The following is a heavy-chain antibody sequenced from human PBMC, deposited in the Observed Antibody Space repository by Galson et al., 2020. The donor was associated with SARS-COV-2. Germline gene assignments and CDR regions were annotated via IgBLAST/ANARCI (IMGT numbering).Heavy chain of an antibody. D-gene: IGHD3-3*01. CDR3: ARGITIFGVVDCMDV. Sequence: TLSLTCTVSGGSISSYYWSWIRQPPGKGLEWIGYIYYSGSTNYNPSLKSRVTISVDTSKNQFSLKLSSVTAADTAVYYCARGITIFGVVDCMDVWGKGTTVTVSS. CDR1: GGSISSYY. J-gene: IGHJ6*03. CDR2: IYYSGST. V-gene: IGHV4-59*01.